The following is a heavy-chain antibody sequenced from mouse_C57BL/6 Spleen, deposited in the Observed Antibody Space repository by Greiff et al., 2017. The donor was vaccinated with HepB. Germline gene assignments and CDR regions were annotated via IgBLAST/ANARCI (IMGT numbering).Heavy chain of an antibody. CDR1: GFTFSSYG. CDR3: ARMARTIN. Sequence: DVMLVESGGGLVQPGGSLKHSCAASGFTFSSYGMSWVRQTPDKRLELVATINSNGGSTYYPDSVKGRFTISRDNAKNTLYLQMSSLKSEDTAMYYCARMARTINWGQGTTLTVSS. V-gene: IGHV5-6-3*01. J-gene: IGHJ2*01. CDR2: INSNGGST.